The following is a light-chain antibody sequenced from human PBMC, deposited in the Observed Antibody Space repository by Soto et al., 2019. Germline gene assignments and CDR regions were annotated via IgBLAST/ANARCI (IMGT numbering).Light chain of an antibody. Sequence: QSVLTQPPSVSGAPGQRVTISCTGSSSNIGAGYDVHWYLHLPGTAPKLLIFGNSHRPSGVPDRFSASKSGTSASLAITGLQAEDEADYYCQSYDNTLSGVVFGGGTK. CDR3: QSYDNTLSGVV. CDR2: GNS. J-gene: IGLJ2*01. CDR1: SSNIGAGYD. V-gene: IGLV1-40*01.